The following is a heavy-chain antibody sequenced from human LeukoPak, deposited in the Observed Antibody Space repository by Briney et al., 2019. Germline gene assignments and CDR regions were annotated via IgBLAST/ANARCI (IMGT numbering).Heavy chain of an antibody. J-gene: IGHJ4*02. CDR3: TNSDDYGDY. V-gene: IGHV3-30*04. CDR2: IAFDDTDR. Sequence: GGSLRLSCAASGFIFGDYAMHWVRQAPGKGLEWVAAIAFDDTDRYYIDSVKGRFTISRDDSKNTLYLHMTSLKAEDTAVYYCTNSDDYGDYWGQGTLVTVSS. CDR1: GFIFGDYA.